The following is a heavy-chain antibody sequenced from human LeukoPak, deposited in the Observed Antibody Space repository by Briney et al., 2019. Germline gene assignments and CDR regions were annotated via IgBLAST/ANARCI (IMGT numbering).Heavy chain of an antibody. D-gene: IGHD3-16*01. J-gene: IGHJ4*02. V-gene: IGHV4-59*12. CDR2: VFYGGSA. CDR3: AREGGELDY. Sequence: PSETLSLTCTVSGDSITNYYWTWIRQPPGKGLEWIGYVFYGGSANYNPSLKSRVTISVDTSKNQFSLKLSSVTAADTAVYYCAREGGELDYWGQGTLVTVSS. CDR1: GDSITNYY.